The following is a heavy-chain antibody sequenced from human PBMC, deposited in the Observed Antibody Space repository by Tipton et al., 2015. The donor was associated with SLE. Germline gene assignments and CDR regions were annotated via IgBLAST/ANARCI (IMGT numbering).Heavy chain of an antibody. CDR2: IISSGSTI. D-gene: IGHD6-13*01. CDR1: GFTFSSYE. CDR3: ARGGSSWYEGDYFDY. V-gene: IGHV3-48*03. Sequence: GSLRLSCAASGFTFSSYEMNWVRQAPGKGLEWVSYIISSGSTIYYADSVKGRFTISRDNAKNSLYLQMNSLRAEDTAVYYCARGGSSWYEGDYFDYWGQGTLVTVSS. J-gene: IGHJ4*02.